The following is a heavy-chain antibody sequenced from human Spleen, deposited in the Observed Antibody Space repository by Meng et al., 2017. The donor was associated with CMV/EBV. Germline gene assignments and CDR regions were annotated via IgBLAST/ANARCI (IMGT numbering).Heavy chain of an antibody. V-gene: IGHV4-39*01. Sequence: QLQLQESGPGLVKSSETLSLTCTVSGDSISSNSYYWGWIRQPPGKGLEWIASIDYSGITFQNPSLKSRLTTSVDTSKNQFSLKLSSVTAADTAVYYCARVLGLGNIDYWGQGTLVTVAS. CDR1: GDSISSNSYY. D-gene: IGHD7-27*01. CDR3: ARVLGLGNIDY. CDR2: IDYSGIT. J-gene: IGHJ4*02.